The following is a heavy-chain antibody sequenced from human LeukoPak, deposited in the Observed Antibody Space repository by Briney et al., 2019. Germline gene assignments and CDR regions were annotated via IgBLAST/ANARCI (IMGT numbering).Heavy chain of an antibody. D-gene: IGHD1-1*01. J-gene: IGHJ4*02. V-gene: IGHV1-18*01. CDR1: GYTFTSYG. CDR2: ISAYNGNT. Sequence: GASVKVSCKASGYTFTSYGISWVRQAPGQGREWRGWISAYNGNTNYAQKLQGRVTMTTDTSTSTAYMELRSLRSDDTAVYYCARGDYETGTVLIDYWGQGTLVTVSS. CDR3: ARGDYETGTVLIDY.